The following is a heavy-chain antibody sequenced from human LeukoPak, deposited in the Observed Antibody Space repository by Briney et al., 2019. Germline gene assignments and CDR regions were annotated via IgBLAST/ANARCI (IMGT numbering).Heavy chain of an antibody. J-gene: IGHJ2*01. CDR1: GGSMNSGFYY. Sequence: SETLSLTCTVSGGSMNSGFYYWSWIRQPAGKGLEWIGRISPSGSINYNPSLKSRVSISVDTSKNQFSLKLSSVTAADTAVYYCARGWGQQWLVGFGWYFDLWGRGTLVTVSS. D-gene: IGHD6-19*01. CDR3: ARGWGQQWLVGFGWYFDL. CDR2: ISPSGSI. V-gene: IGHV4-61*02.